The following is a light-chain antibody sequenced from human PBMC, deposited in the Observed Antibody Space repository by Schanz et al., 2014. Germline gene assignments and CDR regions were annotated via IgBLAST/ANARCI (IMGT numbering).Light chain of an antibody. V-gene: IGLV8-61*01. CDR1: SGSDSTSYY. Sequence: QTVVTQEPSFSVSPGGTVTLTCGLRSGSDSTSYYPSWYQQTPGQAPRTLIYNTNTRSSGVPDRFSGSILGNKAALTITGAQADDESDYYCVLYMGSGAWVFGGGTKLTVL. CDR2: NTN. CDR3: VLYMGSGAWV. J-gene: IGLJ3*02.